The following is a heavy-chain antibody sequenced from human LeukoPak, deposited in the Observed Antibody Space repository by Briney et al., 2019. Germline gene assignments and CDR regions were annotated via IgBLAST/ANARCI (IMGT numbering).Heavy chain of an antibody. J-gene: IGHJ2*01. CDR2: IYAGGYT. Sequence: GGSLRLSCAASEFTVSSNYMSWVPQAPGKGLEWVSIIYAGGYTYYTDSVKDRFTISRDSSKNTLYLQMNSLRAEDTALYYCARVTVATIYVLWYFDLWGRGTLVTVSS. D-gene: IGHD5-24*01. CDR1: EFTVSSNY. V-gene: IGHV3-66*01. CDR3: ARVTVATIYVLWYFDL.